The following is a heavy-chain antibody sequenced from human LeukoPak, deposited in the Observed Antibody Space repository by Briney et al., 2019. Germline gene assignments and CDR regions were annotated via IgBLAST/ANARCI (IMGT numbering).Heavy chain of an antibody. D-gene: IGHD3-10*01. CDR2: IKSKAGGGTT. CDR1: GFSFSNAW. Sequence: GGSLRLSCAASGFSFSNAWMSWVRQAPGKGLEWVARIKSKAGGGTTDYAAPVKGRFTISRDDSKNTLYLQMSSLKTEDTAVYYCTKLARAPRDFDYWGQGTLVTVSS. J-gene: IGHJ4*01. V-gene: IGHV3-15*01. CDR3: TKLARAPRDFDY.